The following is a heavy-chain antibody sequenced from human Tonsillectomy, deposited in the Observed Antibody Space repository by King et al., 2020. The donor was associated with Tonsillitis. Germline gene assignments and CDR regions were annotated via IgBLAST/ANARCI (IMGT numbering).Heavy chain of an antibody. J-gene: IGHJ5*02. CDR1: GFTFSSYG. D-gene: IGHD3-22*01. V-gene: IGHV3-33*05. Sequence: VQLVESGGGVVQPGRSLRLSCAASGFTFSSYGMHWVRQAPGKGLEWVAVISDDESNKYYADSVEGRFTISRDNSRNTLYLQMNSLRAKDTAVYYCARRAPYYDSSGYSYWFAPWGQGTLVTVSS. CDR2: ISDDESNK. CDR3: ARRAPYYDSSGYSYWFAP.